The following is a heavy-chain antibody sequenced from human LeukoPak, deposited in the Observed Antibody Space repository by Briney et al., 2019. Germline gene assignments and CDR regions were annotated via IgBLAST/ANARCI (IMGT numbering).Heavy chain of an antibody. D-gene: IGHD2-2*01. CDR3: ASARESCIGSTCYEYFHH. CDR1: GFTVTTKS. Sequence: GGSLRLSCAASGFTVTTKSMAWVRQAPGRGLEWVSVFYSPGSTYYSDSVHGRFTISRDNSLNTLFLQMNSLRVEDTAVYYCASARESCIGSTCYEYFHHWGQGTPLTVSS. CDR2: FYSPGST. V-gene: IGHV3-53*01. J-gene: IGHJ1*01.